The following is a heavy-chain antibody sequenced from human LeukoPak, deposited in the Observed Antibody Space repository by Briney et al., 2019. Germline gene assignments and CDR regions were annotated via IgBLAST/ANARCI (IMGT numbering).Heavy chain of an antibody. D-gene: IGHD2-2*02. V-gene: IGHV3-9*01. CDR2: ISWNSGSI. CDR1: GFTFDDYA. CDR3: ANDFRCSSTSCYTGFDY. Sequence: PGGSLRLSCAASGFTFDDYAMHWVRQAPGKGLEWVSGISWNSGSIGYADSVKGRFTISRDNAKNSLYLQMNSLRAEDTALYYCANDFRCSSTSCYTGFDYWGQGTLVTVSS. J-gene: IGHJ4*02.